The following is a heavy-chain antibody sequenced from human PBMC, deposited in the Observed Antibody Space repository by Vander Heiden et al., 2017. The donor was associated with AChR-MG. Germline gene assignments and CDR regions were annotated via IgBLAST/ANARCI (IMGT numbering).Heavy chain of an antibody. CDR1: GYSFINYG. Sequence: EVQLVQSGTEVKKPGESLKIPCQGSGYSFINYGIGWVRRLPGKGLEWMGVVNIGDSDTRYSPSFQGQVTVSADRSLSTAYLQFSSLEASGTAIYYCARQGAGGLLDSWGQGTLGTVSS. V-gene: IGHV5-51*01. D-gene: IGHD1-26*01. CDR3: ARQGAGGLLDS. J-gene: IGHJ4*02. CDR2: VNIGDSDT.